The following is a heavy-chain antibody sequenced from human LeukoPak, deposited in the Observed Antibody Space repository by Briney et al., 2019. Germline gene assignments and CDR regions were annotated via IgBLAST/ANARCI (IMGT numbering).Heavy chain of an antibody. D-gene: IGHD3-3*01. CDR2: INHSGST. CDR3: ARAYPYYDFRSGRYPYYYYYYMDV. J-gene: IGHJ6*03. V-gene: IGHV4-34*01. Sequence: SETLSLTCAVYGGSFSGYYWSWIRQPPGKGLEWIGEINHSGSTNYNPSLKSRVTISVDTSKNQFSLKLSSVTAADTAVYYCARAYPYYDFRSGRYPYYYYYYMDVWGKGTTVTVSS. CDR1: GGSFSGYY.